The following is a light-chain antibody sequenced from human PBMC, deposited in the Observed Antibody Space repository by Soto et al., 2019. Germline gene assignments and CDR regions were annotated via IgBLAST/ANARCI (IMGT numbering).Light chain of an antibody. CDR2: GAS. J-gene: IGKJ1*01. V-gene: IGKV3-20*01. CDR1: QSVSSSY. CDR3: QQYGSSSWT. Sequence: IGWTQSPGTLSFSPGEGGALSCRSSQSVSSSYLAWYQQKPGQAPRLLIYGASSRATGIPDRFSGSGSGTDFTLTISRLEPEDFAVYYCQQYGSSSWTFGQGTKV.